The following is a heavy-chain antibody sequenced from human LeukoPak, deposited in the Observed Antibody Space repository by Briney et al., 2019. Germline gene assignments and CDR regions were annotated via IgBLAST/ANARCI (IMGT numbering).Heavy chain of an antibody. V-gene: IGHV4-39*07. J-gene: IGHJ3*02. D-gene: IGHD1-26*01. CDR3: ALGSGSYYAAFDI. Sequence: SETLSLTCTVSGGSVSSSTYYWGWIRQPPGKELEWIGTIYYSGSTYYNPSLKSRVTISVDTSKNQFSLKLSSVTAADTAVYYCALGSGSYYAAFDIWGQGTMVTVSS. CDR1: GGSVSSSTYY. CDR2: IYYSGST.